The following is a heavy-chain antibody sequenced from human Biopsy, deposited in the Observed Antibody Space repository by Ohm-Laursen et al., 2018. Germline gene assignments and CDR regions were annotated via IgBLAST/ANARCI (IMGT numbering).Heavy chain of an antibody. J-gene: IGHJ4*02. V-gene: IGHV4-34*01. CDR2: INHSGST. CDR1: GGSFCGYY. Sequence: TLSLTCVVYGGSFCGYYWSWIRQPPGKGLEWIGEINHSGSTNYNPSLKSRVTISVDTSKNQFSLKLSSVTAADTAVYYCARGRLRAVARFDYWGQGTLVTVSS. D-gene: IGHD6-19*01. CDR3: ARGRLRAVARFDY.